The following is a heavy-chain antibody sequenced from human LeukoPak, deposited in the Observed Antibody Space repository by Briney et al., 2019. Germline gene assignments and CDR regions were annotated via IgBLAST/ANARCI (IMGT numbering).Heavy chain of an antibody. V-gene: IGHV3-21*01. CDR3: ARDRTITFGGVIAF. CDR1: GFTFSSYW. Sequence: GGSLRLSCAASGFTFSSYWMSWVRQAPGKGLEWVSSISSSSSYIYYADSVKGRFTISRDNAKNLLYLQMNSLRAEDTAVYYCARDRTITFGGVIAFWGQGTLVTVSS. CDR2: ISSSSSYI. D-gene: IGHD3-16*02. J-gene: IGHJ4*02.